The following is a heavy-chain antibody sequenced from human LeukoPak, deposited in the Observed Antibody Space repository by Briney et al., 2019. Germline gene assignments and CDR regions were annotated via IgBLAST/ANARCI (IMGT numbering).Heavy chain of an antibody. V-gene: IGHV3-7*01. CDR3: AKDPNYYGSGSYLDY. Sequence: GGSLRLSCAASGFTFSSYWMSWVRQAPGKGLEWVANIKQDGREKYYADSVKGRFTISRDNSKNTLYLQMNSLRAEDTAVYYCAKDPNYYGSGSYLDYWGQGTLVTVSS. D-gene: IGHD3-10*01. J-gene: IGHJ4*02. CDR2: IKQDGREK. CDR1: GFTFSSYW.